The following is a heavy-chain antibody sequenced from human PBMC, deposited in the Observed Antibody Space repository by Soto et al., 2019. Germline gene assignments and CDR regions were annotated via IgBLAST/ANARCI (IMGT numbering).Heavy chain of an antibody. Sequence: PGGSLRLSCAASGFTFSSYAMSWVRQAPGKGLEWVSGISVSGANKYYAGSVKGRFTISRDNSKNTLYLQMNSLRVEDTALYYCAKEMYYYETVGPDAPGFDPWGQGTLVTFSS. D-gene: IGHD3-22*01. V-gene: IGHV3-23*01. J-gene: IGHJ5*02. CDR1: GFTFSSYA. CDR2: ISVSGANK. CDR3: AKEMYYYETVGPDAPGFDP.